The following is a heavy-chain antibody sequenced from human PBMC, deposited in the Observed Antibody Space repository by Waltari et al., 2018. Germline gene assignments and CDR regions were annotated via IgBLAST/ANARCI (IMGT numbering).Heavy chain of an antibody. CDR2: INAGNGNT. J-gene: IGHJ6*03. Sequence: QVQLVQSGAEVKKHGASVKVSCKASGYTFTSYAMHWVRQAPGQRLEWMGWINAGNGNTKYSQKFQGRVTITRDTSASTAYMELSSLRSEDAAVYYCARGTAPEGYYYMDVWGKGTTVTVSS. V-gene: IGHV1-3*01. CDR3: ARGTAPEGYYYMDV. CDR1: GYTFTSYA. D-gene: IGHD2-2*01.